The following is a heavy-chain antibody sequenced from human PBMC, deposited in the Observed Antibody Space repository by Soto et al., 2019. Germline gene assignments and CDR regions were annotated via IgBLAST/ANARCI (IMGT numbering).Heavy chain of an antibody. CDR1: GGSISSYY. CDR3: ARDMTTVTANYYYYYGMDV. D-gene: IGHD4-17*01. CDR2: IYYSGST. Sequence: SETLSLTYTVSGGSISSYYWSWIRQPPGKGLEWIGYIYYSGSTNYNPSLKSRVTISVDTSKNQFSLKLSSVTAADTAVYYCARDMTTVTANYYYYYGMDVWGQGTTVTVSS. V-gene: IGHV4-59*01. J-gene: IGHJ6*02.